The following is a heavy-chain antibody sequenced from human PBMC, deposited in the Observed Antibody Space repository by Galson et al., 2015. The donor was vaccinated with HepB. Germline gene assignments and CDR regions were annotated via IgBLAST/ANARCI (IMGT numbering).Heavy chain of an antibody. J-gene: IGHJ3*02. D-gene: IGHD5-12*01. CDR3: ARDRLYDSGYRGTFDI. CDR2: ISAYNGNT. Sequence: QSGAEVKKPGESLRISCKASGYTFTSYGISWVRQAPGQGLEWMGWISAYNGNTNYAQKLQGRVTMTTDTSTSTAYMELRSLRSDDTAVYYCARDRLYDSGYRGTFDIWGQGTMVTVSS. V-gene: IGHV1-18*01. CDR1: GYTFTSYG.